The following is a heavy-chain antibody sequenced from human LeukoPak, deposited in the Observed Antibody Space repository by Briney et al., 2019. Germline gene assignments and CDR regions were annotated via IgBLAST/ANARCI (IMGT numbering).Heavy chain of an antibody. D-gene: IGHD1-26*01. V-gene: IGHV3-23*01. J-gene: IGHJ4*02. Sequence: PGGSLRLSCAASGFTFSNNAMSWVRQTPGKGLEWVSGIRDSGGSTFYADSVKGRFTISRDNSKNTLNLQMNSLRAEDTAVYYCAKGPWDWGQGTLVTVSS. CDR1: GFTFSNNA. CDR2: IRDSGGST. CDR3: AKGPWD.